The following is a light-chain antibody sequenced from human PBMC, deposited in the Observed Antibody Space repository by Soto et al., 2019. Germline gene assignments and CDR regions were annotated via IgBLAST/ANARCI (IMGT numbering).Light chain of an antibody. Sequence: DIQMTQSPSSLSASVGDRVTITCRASQSISSWLAWYQQKPGKAPKLLIYDASSLESGVPSRFSGSGSGTEFTLTISSLQPDDFATYYCQQYNSLPTFGQGTKVEIK. V-gene: IGKV1-5*01. CDR2: DAS. CDR1: QSISSW. J-gene: IGKJ1*01. CDR3: QQYNSLPT.